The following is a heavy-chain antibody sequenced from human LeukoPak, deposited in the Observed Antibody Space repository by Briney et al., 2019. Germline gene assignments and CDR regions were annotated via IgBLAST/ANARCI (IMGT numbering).Heavy chain of an antibody. CDR2: ISAKTGNT. D-gene: IGHD1-26*01. J-gene: IGHJ6*02. CDR3: ARGSYPYSHGMDV. CDR1: GYNFNNYG. Sequence: ASVKVSCKASGYNFNNYGVSWVRQAPGQGLEWMGWISAKTGNTNYAQKVQGRVTMTTDTSTTTAYTELRSLGSDDTAVYYCARGSYPYSHGMDVWGQGTTVTVSS. V-gene: IGHV1-18*01.